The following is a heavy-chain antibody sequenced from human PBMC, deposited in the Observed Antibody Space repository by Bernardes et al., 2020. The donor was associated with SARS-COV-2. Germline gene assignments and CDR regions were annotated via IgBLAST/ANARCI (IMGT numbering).Heavy chain of an antibody. CDR1: GYTFTGYY. CDR2: INPNSGGT. J-gene: IGHJ6*02. Sequence: ASVKVSCKASGYTFTGYYMHWVRQAPGQGLEWMGWINPNSGGTNYAQKFQGWVTMTRDTSISTAYMELSRLRSDDTAVYYCARRRYDSSGYPDYGMDVWGQGTTVTVSS. V-gene: IGHV1-2*04. D-gene: IGHD3-22*01. CDR3: ARRRYDSSGYPDYGMDV.